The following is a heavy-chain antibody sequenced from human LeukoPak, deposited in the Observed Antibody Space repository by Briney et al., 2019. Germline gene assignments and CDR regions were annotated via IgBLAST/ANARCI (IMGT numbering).Heavy chain of an antibody. CDR3: ARGRSYYYGSGSLRGRTYYYGMDV. CDR2: INHSGST. Sequence: PSETLSLTCAVYGGSFSGYYWSWIRQPPGKGLEWIGEINHSGSTNYNPSPKSRVTISVDTSKNQFSLKLSSVTAADTAVYYCARGRSYYYGSGSLRGRTYYYGMDVWGQGTTVTVSS. CDR1: GGSFSGYY. V-gene: IGHV4-34*01. J-gene: IGHJ6*02. D-gene: IGHD3-10*01.